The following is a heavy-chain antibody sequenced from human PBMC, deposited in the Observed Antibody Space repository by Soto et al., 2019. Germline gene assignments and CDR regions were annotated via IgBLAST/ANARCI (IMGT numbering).Heavy chain of an antibody. CDR2: INHSGST. V-gene: IGHV4-34*01. CDR3: AKDRGGSGWPEFDC. J-gene: IGHJ4*02. Sequence: SETLSLTCAVYGGSFSGYFWSWIRQPPGKGLEWIGEINHSGSTNYNPSLKSRVTISVDTSKNQFSLKLSSVTAADTALYYCAKDRGGSGWPEFDCWGQGTQVTVSS. D-gene: IGHD6-19*01. CDR1: GGSFSGYF.